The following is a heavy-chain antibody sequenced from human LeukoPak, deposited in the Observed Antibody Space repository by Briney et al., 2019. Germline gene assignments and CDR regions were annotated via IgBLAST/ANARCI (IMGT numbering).Heavy chain of an antibody. D-gene: IGHD6-19*01. CDR3: ARHAVAGPGDY. CDR2: IYYSGST. J-gene: IGHJ4*02. CDR1: GGSISSSSYY. V-gene: IGHV4-39*01. Sequence: PSGTPSLTSTVSGGSISSSSYYLGWIRQPPGKGLEWIGSIYYSGSTYYNPSLKSRVTISVDTSTNQFSLRLSTVTAAATAVYYCARHAVAGPGDYWGQGTLVTVSS.